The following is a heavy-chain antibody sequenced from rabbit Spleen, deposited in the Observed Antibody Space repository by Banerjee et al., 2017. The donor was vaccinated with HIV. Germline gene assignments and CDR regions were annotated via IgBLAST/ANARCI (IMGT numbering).Heavy chain of an antibody. CDR2: INTITGKT. D-gene: IGHD4-1*01. CDR3: ARDLTGVIGWNFGW. J-gene: IGHJ3*01. Sequence: QEQLVESGGGLVQPGGSLKLSCKASGFSFTDKDVMCWVRQAPGKGLEWIGCINTITGKTVYATWAKGRFTISRASSTTVFLQMTSLTAADTATYFCARDLTGVIGWNFGWWGQGTLVTVS. CDR1: GFSFTDKDV. V-gene: IGHV1S45*01.